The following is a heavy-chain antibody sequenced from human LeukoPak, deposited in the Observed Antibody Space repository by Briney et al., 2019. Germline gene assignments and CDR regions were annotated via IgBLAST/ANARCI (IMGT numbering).Heavy chain of an antibody. CDR2: ISYDGSNK. V-gene: IGHV3-30*18. Sequence: PGGSLRLSCAASGFTFSSYGMHWVRQAPGKGLEWVAVISYDGSNKYYADSVKGRFTISRDNSKNTLYLQMNSLRAQDTAVYYCAKLLIRLDYYDSSGYWRGGYFDYWGQGTLVTVSS. D-gene: IGHD3-22*01. J-gene: IGHJ4*02. CDR1: GFTFSSYG. CDR3: AKLLIRLDYYDSSGYWRGGYFDY.